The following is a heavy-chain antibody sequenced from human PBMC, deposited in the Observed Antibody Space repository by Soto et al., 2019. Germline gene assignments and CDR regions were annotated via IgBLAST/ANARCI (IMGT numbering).Heavy chain of an antibody. J-gene: IGHJ6*02. Sequence: GASVKVSCKASGYTFTSYDINWVRQATGQGLEWMGWMNPNSGNTGYAQKFQGRVTMTRNTSISTAYMELNSLRAEDTAVYYCAFGEESRYYYYGMDVWGQGTTVTVSS. CDR2: MNPNSGNT. V-gene: IGHV1-8*01. D-gene: IGHD3-10*01. CDR3: AFGEESRYYYYGMDV. CDR1: GYTFTSYD.